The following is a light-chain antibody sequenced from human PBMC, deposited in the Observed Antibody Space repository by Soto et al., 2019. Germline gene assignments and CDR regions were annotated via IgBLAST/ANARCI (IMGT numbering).Light chain of an antibody. V-gene: IGLV2-11*01. CDR3: CSYAGSYTSYV. J-gene: IGLJ1*01. CDR1: STDVAGYNY. Sequence: QSALTQPRSVSGSPGQSVTISCTGTSTDVAGYNYVSWYQQRPGKAPKLMIYDVSKRPSGVPDRFSGSKSGNTASLTISGLQADDEADFYCCSYAGSYTSYVFGTGTKVTVL. CDR2: DVS.